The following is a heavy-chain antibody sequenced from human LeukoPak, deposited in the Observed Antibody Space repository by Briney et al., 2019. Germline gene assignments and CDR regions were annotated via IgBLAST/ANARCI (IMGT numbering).Heavy chain of an antibody. Sequence: GESLKISCKGSGYSFTSYWIGWVRQMPGKGLEWMGIIYPGDSDTRYSPSFQGQVTISADKSISTAYLQWSSLKASDTAMYCCARHSEADIVAPYFDYWGQGTLVTVSS. D-gene: IGHD5-12*01. V-gene: IGHV5-51*01. CDR1: GYSFTSYW. CDR2: IYPGDSDT. J-gene: IGHJ4*02. CDR3: ARHSEADIVAPYFDY.